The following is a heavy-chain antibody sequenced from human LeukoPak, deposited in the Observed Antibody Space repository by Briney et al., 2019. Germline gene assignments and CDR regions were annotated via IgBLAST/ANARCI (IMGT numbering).Heavy chain of an antibody. CDR3: AGSGDIVATKSFDY. D-gene: IGHD5-12*01. J-gene: IGHJ4*02. V-gene: IGHV1-18*04. CDR2: ISAYNGNT. CDR1: GYTFTSYY. Sequence: ASVKVSCKASGYTFTSYYMHWVRQAPGQGLEWMGWISAYNGNTKYAQKFQGRVTMTTDTSTSTAYMELRSLRSDDTAVYYCAGSGDIVATKSFDYWGQGTLVTVSS.